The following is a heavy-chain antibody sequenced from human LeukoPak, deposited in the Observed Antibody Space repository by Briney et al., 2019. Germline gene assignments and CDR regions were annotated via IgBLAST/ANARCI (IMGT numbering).Heavy chain of an antibody. D-gene: IGHD4-17*01. V-gene: IGHV4-34*01. Sequence: SETLSLTCAVYGGSFSDFYWSWIRQPPGKGLEWIGEISHSGSTNYNPSLKSRVTISIDTSKNQFSLKLTSVTPADTAVYYCARIFRLRGSVDPGSSGPFGYWGQGTLVTVSS. CDR3: ARIFRLRGSVDPGSSGPFGY. CDR2: ISHSGST. J-gene: IGHJ4*02. CDR1: GGSFSDFY.